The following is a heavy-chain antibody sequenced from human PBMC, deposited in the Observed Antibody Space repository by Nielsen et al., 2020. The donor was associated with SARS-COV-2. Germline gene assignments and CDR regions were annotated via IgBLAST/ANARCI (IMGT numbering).Heavy chain of an antibody. CDR2: ISSSSSYI. J-gene: IGHJ5*02. D-gene: IGHD7-27*01. CDR1: GFTFSSYS. V-gene: IGHV3-21*01. Sequence: GGSLRLSCAASGFTFSSYSMNWVRQAPGKGLEWVSSISSSSSYIYYADSVKGRFTISRDNAKNSLYLQMNSLRVEDTAVYYCASSTGPGGWFDPWGQGTLVTVSS. CDR3: ASSTGPGGWFDP.